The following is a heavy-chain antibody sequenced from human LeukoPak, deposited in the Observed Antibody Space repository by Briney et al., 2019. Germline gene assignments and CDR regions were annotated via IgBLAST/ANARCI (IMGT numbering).Heavy chain of an antibody. CDR3: ASTAVWEAFDI. D-gene: IGHD1-26*01. J-gene: IGHJ3*02. CDR2: ISSSSSYT. CDR1: GFTFSDYY. Sequence: GGSLRLSCAASGFTFSDYYMSWIRQAPGKGLEWVSYISSSSSYTNYADSVKGRFTISRDNAKNSLYLQMNSLRAEDTAVYYCASTAVWEAFDIWGQGTMVTVSS. V-gene: IGHV3-11*06.